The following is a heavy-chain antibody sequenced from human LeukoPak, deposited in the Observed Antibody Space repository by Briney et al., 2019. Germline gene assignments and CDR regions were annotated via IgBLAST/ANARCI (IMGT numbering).Heavy chain of an antibody. J-gene: IGHJ5*02. CDR2: INYSGTT. Sequence: VNPLHTMSLTWSLSVGPLSHGVYYWSCIPQNPGEDVGWIGYINYSGTTYYNPSRKSRVTMSVDTSKNQVSLKLSSVTAADTAVYYCARYGSNSREFDPCGQGTLVTVSS. CDR1: VGPLSHGVYY. D-gene: IGHD4-11*01. CDR3: ARYGSNSREFDP. V-gene: IGHV4-31*02.